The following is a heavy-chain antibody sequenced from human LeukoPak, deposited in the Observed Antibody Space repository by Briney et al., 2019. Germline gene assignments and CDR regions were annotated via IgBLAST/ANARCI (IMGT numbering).Heavy chain of an antibody. CDR1: GYTFTSYG. D-gene: IGHD2-15*01. V-gene: IGHV1-18*01. Sequence: ASVKVSCKASGYTFTSYGTSWVRQAPGQGLEWMGWISAYNGNTNYAQKLQGRVTMTTDTSTSTAYMELRSLRSDDTAVYYCAGEWVVVAATPGHWFDPWGQGTLVTVSS. CDR3: AGEWVVVAATPGHWFDP. J-gene: IGHJ5*02. CDR2: ISAYNGNT.